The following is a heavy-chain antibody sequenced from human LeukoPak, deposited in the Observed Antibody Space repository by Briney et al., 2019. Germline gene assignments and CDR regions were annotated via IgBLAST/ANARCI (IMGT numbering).Heavy chain of an antibody. J-gene: IGHJ6*04. CDR2: IYYSGST. D-gene: IGHD5-18*01. V-gene: IGHV4-31*03. Sequence: SQTLPLTCTVSGGSISSGGYYWSWIRQHPGKGLEWIGYIYYSGSTYYNPSLKSRVTISVDTSKNQFSLKLSSVTAADTAVYYCARSYSYGYYYYGMDVWGKGTTVTVSS. CDR1: GGSISSGGYY. CDR3: ARSYSYGYYYYGMDV.